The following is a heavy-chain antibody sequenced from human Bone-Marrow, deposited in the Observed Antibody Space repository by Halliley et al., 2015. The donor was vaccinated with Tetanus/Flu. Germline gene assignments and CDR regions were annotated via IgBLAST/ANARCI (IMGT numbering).Heavy chain of an antibody. Sequence: GSLRLSCAASGFTFGGFRMNWVRQTPGKGLEWVSSISSSGYYKHYADSVKGRFAISRDNADNSVFLDMNSLRVEDTAVYYRVRDSQYDLAFPFDYWGQGTLLTVSS. J-gene: IGHJ4*02. D-gene: IGHD1-1*01. V-gene: IGHV3-21*01. CDR3: VRDSQYDLAFPFDY. CDR2: ISSSGYYK. CDR1: GFTFGGFR.